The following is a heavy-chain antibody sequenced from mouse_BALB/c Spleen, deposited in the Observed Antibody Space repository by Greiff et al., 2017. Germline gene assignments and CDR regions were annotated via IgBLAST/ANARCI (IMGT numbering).Heavy chain of an antibody. D-gene: IGHD1-2*01. V-gene: IGHV5-12-2*01. Sequence: EVNVVESGGGLVQPGGSLKLSCAASGFTFSSYTMSWVRQTPEKRLEWVAYISNGGGSTYYPDTVKGRFTISRDNAKNTLYLQMSSLKSEDTAMYYCARQGDYGYYAMDYWGQGTSVTVSS. J-gene: IGHJ4*01. CDR3: ARQGDYGYYAMDY. CDR2: ISNGGGST. CDR1: GFTFSSYT.